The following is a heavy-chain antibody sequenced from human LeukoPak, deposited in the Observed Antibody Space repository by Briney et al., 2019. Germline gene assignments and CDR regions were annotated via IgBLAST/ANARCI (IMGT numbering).Heavy chain of an antibody. D-gene: IGHD2-2*02. CDR3: AREQIIVAAIYFDY. Sequence: GGSLRLSCAASGFTFSRYAMHWVRQAPGKGLEWVSVIYSGGNTYYADSVKGRFTISRGNSKNTLYLQMNSLRAEDTAVYYCAREQIIVAAIYFDYWGQGTLVTVSS. J-gene: IGHJ4*02. CDR1: GFTFSRYA. CDR2: IYSGGNT. V-gene: IGHV3-53*01.